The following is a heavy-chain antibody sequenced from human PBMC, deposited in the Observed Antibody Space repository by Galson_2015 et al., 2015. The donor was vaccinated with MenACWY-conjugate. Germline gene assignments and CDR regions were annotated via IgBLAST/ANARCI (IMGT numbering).Heavy chain of an antibody. CDR2: IYPGDTYI. CDR3: TRRLIASFRDAFDF. D-gene: IGHD2-21*01. V-gene: IGHV5-51*01. Sequence: QSGAEVKKPGESLTISCQGSGYIFSTYWIAWVRQMPGKGLEWMGMIYPGDTYIRNNPSFEGQVTMSVDKSISTAYQRWSSLKASDTAMYYCTRRLIASFRDAFDFWGQGTMVTVSS. CDR1: GYIFSTYW. J-gene: IGHJ3*01.